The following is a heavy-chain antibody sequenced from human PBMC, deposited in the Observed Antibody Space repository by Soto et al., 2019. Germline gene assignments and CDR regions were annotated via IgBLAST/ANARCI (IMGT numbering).Heavy chain of an antibody. CDR2: IIPILGVT. Sequence: QVQLVQSGAEVRKPGSSVRVSCTASGTTFSSYTVSGLRQAPGQGLEWMGRIIPILGVTNYAQKFRGRVTITAGKYANVADMVLKVLRTEDRAVYYCAGRRYCGSDCYQKYYYGMDVWRQGTTVTVSS. V-gene: IGHV1-69*02. D-gene: IGHD2-21*02. CDR3: AGRRYCGSDCYQKYYYGMDV. J-gene: IGHJ6*02. CDR1: GTTFSSYT.